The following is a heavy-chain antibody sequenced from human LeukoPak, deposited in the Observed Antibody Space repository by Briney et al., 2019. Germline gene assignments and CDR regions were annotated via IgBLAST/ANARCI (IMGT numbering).Heavy chain of an antibody. CDR3: ARGYSSSFLDY. CDR2: ITTGDGNT. Sequence: PGGSLRLSCTASGFTFSSYTMTWVRQAPGKGLKWVSTITTGDGNTYYADSVKGRFTVSRDDSKNTLYLQMNSLRAEDTAVYYCARGYSSSFLDYWGQGTLVTVSS. CDR1: GFTFSSYT. D-gene: IGHD6-13*01. J-gene: IGHJ4*02. V-gene: IGHV3-23*01.